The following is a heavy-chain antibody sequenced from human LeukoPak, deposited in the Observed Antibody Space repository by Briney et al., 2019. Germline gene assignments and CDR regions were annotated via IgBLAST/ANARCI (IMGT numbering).Heavy chain of an antibody. V-gene: IGHV3-23*01. Sequence: GGSLRLSCAASGFTFSSYAMSWVRQAPGKGLEWVSAISGSGGSTYYADSVKGRFTISRDNSKNTLYLQMNSLRAEDTAVYYCAKDTGIVVVPAAMAYFQHWGQGTLVTVSS. CDR1: GFTFSSYA. J-gene: IGHJ1*01. CDR2: ISGSGGST. CDR3: AKDTGIVVVPAAMAYFQH. D-gene: IGHD2-2*01.